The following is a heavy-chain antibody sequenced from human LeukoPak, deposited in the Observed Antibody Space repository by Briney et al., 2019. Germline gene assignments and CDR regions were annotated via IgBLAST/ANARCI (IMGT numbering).Heavy chain of an antibody. CDR1: GYSISSGYY. CDR3: AREVGGDYFDY. J-gene: IGHJ4*02. V-gene: IGHV4-38-2*02. Sequence: SETLSLTCTVSGYSISSGYYWGWIRQPPGKGLEWIGSIYHSGSTYYNPSLKSRVTISVDTSKNQFSLKLSSVTAADTAVYYCAREVGGDYFDYWGQGTLVTVSS. D-gene: IGHD2-15*01. CDR2: IYHSGST.